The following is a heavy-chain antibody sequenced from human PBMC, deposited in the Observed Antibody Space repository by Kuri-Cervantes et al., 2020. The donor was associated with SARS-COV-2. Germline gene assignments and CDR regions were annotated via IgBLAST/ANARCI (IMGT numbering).Heavy chain of an antibody. CDR3: ATLRHGDYGVDH. V-gene: IGHV1-18*01. CDR1: GYTFTSYD. CDR2: ISAYNGNT. Sequence: ASVKVSCKASGYTFTSYDINWVRQATGQGLEWMGWISAYNGNTNYAQKLQGRVTMTTDTSTSTAYMELRSLRSDDAAVYYCATLRHGDYGVDHWGQGTLVTVSS. D-gene: IGHD4-17*01. J-gene: IGHJ4*02.